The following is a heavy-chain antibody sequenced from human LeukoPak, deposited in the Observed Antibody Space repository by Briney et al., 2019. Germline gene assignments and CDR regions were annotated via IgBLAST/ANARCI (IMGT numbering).Heavy chain of an antibody. J-gene: IGHJ4*02. Sequence: SETLSLTCTVSGGSISSYYWSWIRQPPGKGLEWIGYIYYSGSTNYNPSLKSRVTISVDTSKNQFSLKLSSVTAADTAVYYCAKDDDYVEYGYYFDFWGQGTLVTVSS. D-gene: IGHD4-17*01. CDR1: GGSISSYY. V-gene: IGHV4-59*12. CDR3: AKDDDYVEYGYYFDF. CDR2: IYYSGST.